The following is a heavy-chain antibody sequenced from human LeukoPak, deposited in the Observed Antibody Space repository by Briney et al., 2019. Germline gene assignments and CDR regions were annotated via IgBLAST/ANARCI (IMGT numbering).Heavy chain of an antibody. CDR1: GFTFSKFS. J-gene: IGHJ4*02. Sequence: PGGSLRLSCTASGFTFSKFSMNWVRQAPGKGPEWISYITNSGTSTYYADSVKGRFTISRDNAKNSLYLQMNSLRAEDTAVYYCARAIASYGDSAYWGQGTLVTVSS. V-gene: IGHV3-21*05. D-gene: IGHD5-18*01. CDR3: ARAIASYGDSAY. CDR2: ITNSGTST.